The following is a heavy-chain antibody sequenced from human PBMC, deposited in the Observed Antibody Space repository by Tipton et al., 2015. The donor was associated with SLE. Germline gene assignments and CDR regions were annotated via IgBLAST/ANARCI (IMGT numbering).Heavy chain of an antibody. J-gene: IGHJ6*02. CDR3: ARTNSTSWRSYQKFQYGMDV. V-gene: IGHV4-59*01. Sequence: TLSLTCTISGGSINTYYWSWIRQPPGKGLEWIGYISYSGSTNYSPSLKSRVTISVDTSKNQFSLKLTSVTAADTAVYYCARTNSTSWRSYQKFQYGMDVWGQGTPVTASS. CDR1: GGSINTYY. D-gene: IGHD6-13*01. CDR2: ISYSGST.